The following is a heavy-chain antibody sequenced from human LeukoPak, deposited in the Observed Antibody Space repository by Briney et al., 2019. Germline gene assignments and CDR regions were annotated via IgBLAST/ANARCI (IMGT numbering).Heavy chain of an antibody. CDR3: ARDDRLVVPAAIAYYYYYYMDV. CDR1: GFTFSSYS. V-gene: IGHV3-48*04. J-gene: IGHJ6*03. Sequence: PGGSLRLSCAASGFTFSSYSMNWVRQAPGKGLEWVSYFSSSSSTIYYADSVKGRFTISRDTAKNSLYLKMNSPRAEDTAVYYCARDDRLVVPAAIAYYYYYYMDVWGKGTTVTVSS. D-gene: IGHD2-2*01. CDR2: FSSSSSTI.